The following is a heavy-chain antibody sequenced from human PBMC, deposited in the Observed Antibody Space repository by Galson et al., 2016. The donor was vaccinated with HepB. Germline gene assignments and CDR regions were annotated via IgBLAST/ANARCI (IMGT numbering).Heavy chain of an antibody. CDR2: ISGSGDRT. J-gene: IGHJ6*03. V-gene: IGHV3-23*01. CDR1: GSTFSDCA. Sequence: SLRLSCAASGSTFSDCAMSWVRQTPGKGLEWVSGISGSGDRTYYADSVKGRFTVSRDNSKNTVDLQIHSLRSEDAAVYFCARDFKLGAPDYMDVWGKGTTVTVSS. D-gene: IGHD1-26*01. CDR3: ARDFKLGAPDYMDV.